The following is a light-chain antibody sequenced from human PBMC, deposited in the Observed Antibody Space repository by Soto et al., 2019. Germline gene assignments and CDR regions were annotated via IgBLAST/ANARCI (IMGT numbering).Light chain of an antibody. Sequence: EMVMTQSPATLSVSPGERATLSCRASQSVSSKLGWYQEKPGQAPRLLIYGASARATGIPARFSGSGSGTEVTLTISSLQSEDFAVYYCQQYNKWPWTFGQGTKVEIK. CDR2: GAS. CDR3: QQYNKWPWT. CDR1: QSVSSK. J-gene: IGKJ1*01. V-gene: IGKV3-15*01.